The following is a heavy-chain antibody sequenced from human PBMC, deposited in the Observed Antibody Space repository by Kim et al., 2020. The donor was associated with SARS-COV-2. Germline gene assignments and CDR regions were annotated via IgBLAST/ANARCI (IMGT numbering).Heavy chain of an antibody. Sequence: GGSLRLSCAASGFTFSSYSMNWVRQAPGKGLEWVSYISSSSSTIYYADSVKGRFTISRDNAKNSLYLQMNSLRDEDTAVYYCARDLQPPPWYYYDSSGYFKNDAFDIWGQGTMVTVSS. J-gene: IGHJ3*02. V-gene: IGHV3-48*02. CDR3: ARDLQPPPWYYYDSSGYFKNDAFDI. D-gene: IGHD3-22*01. CDR2: ISSSSSTI. CDR1: GFTFSSYS.